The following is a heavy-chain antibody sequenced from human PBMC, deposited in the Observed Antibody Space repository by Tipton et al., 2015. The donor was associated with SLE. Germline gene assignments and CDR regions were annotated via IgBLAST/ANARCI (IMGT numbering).Heavy chain of an antibody. CDR3: ARVSSGWPFDY. V-gene: IGHV4-31*03. D-gene: IGHD6-19*01. J-gene: IGHJ4*02. CDR2: IYYSGST. Sequence: TLSLTCTVSGGSISSGGYYWSWIRQHPGKGLEWIGYIYYSGSTYYNPSLKSRVTISVDTSKNQFSLKLSSVTAADTAVYYCARVSSGWPFDYWGQGTLVTVSS. CDR1: GGSISSGGYY.